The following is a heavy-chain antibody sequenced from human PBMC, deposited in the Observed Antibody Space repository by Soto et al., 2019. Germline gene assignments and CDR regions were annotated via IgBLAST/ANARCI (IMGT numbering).Heavy chain of an antibody. CDR1: GFTFSSYG. CDR2: ISYDGSNK. V-gene: IGHV3-30*18. D-gene: IGHD6-13*01. CDR3: AKLDIVAAAGKDY. J-gene: IGHJ4*02. Sequence: QVQLVESGGGVVQPERSLRLSCAASGFTFSSYGMHWVRQAPGKGLEWVAVISYDGSNKYYADSVKGRFTISRDNSKNTLYLQMNSLRAEDTAVYYCAKLDIVAAAGKDYWGQGTLVTVSS.